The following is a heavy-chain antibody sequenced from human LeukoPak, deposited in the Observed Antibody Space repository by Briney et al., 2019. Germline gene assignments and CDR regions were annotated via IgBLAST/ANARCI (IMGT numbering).Heavy chain of an antibody. V-gene: IGHV3-74*03. J-gene: IGHJ4*02. D-gene: IGHD3-3*01. CDR2: INIDGSEA. CDR1: GFPFSDYW. Sequence: GGSLGLSCVASGFPFSDYWMHWVRQTPGQGLVWVSRINIDGSEAKYADSVKGRVTISRDNAKNTLYLQMNSLRAEDTALYYCARGTFFWRGVDYWGQGTLVTVSS. CDR3: ARGTFFWRGVDY.